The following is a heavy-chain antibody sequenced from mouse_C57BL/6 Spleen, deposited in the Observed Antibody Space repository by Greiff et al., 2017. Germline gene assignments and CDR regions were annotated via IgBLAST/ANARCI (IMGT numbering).Heavy chain of an antibody. Sequence: VKLVESGPELVKPGASVKISCKASGYAFSSSWMNWVKQRPGKGLEWIGRIYPGDGDTNYNGKFKGKATLAADKSSSSAYMELSSRTSEDSAVYYCARCGDAMDSWGQGTSVTVSS. CDR1: GYAFSSSW. J-gene: IGHJ4*01. CDR2: IYPGDGDT. V-gene: IGHV1-82*01. CDR3: ARCGDAMDS.